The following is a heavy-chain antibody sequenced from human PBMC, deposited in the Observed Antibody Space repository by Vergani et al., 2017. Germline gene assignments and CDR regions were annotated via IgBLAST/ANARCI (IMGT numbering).Heavy chain of an antibody. J-gene: IGHJ6*03. Sequence: QVQLQQWGGGLLKPSETLSLTCVVNGGSFTSYHWTWIRQPPGEGLEWVGDIDQTGRPDYNPSLTSRLTMSVDKSRNQFSLPLNSVTATDTAIYFCARVNTETNGHLYYYYYMGVWGQGTAVTVS. CDR2: IDQTGRP. D-gene: IGHD4-11*01. CDR1: GGSFTSYH. CDR3: ARVNTETNGHLYYYYYMGV. V-gene: IGHV4-34*01.